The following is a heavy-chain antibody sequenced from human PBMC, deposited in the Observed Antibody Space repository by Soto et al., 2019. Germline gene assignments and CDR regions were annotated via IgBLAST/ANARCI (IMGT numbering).Heavy chain of an antibody. V-gene: IGHV4-39*01. CDR1: GASIITDNYF. CDR3: ARRRASDYGGNHHPYYFDR. D-gene: IGHD4-17*01. Sequence: LSLTCTVSGASIITDNYFWVWIRQSPRRGLELIGSISYSGRTYDNPSLQSRVTISIDASKNQFSLKLTSVTTADTAVYYCARRRASDYGGNHHPYYFDRWGQGALVTVSS. CDR2: ISYSGRT. J-gene: IGHJ4*02.